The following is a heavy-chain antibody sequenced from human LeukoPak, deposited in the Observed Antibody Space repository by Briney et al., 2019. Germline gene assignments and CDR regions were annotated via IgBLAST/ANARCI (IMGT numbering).Heavy chain of an antibody. CDR2: IVVGSGNT. V-gene: IGHV1-58*01. D-gene: IGHD3-22*01. CDR3: AASPDYYDSSGYSYYFDY. J-gene: IGHJ4*02. Sequence: SVRLSCKASGFTFTSSAVQWVRRARGQRLEWIGWIVVGSGNTNYAQKFQERVTHTRDMSTSTAYMELSRLRSEDTAVYYCAASPDYYDSSGYSYYFDYWGQEPVDTASS. CDR1: GFTFTSSA.